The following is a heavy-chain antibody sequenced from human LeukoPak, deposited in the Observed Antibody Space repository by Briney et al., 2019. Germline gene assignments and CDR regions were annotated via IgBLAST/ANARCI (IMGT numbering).Heavy chain of an antibody. Sequence: PGGSLRLSCAASGFTFSSYGMSWVRQAPGKGLEWVSAISGSGGSTYYADSVKGRFTISRDNSKNTLYLQMNSLRAEDTAVYYCAKVRDSSGYYYPLFDCWGQGTLVTVSS. CDR3: AKVRDSSGYYYPLFDC. CDR2: ISGSGGST. J-gene: IGHJ4*02. V-gene: IGHV3-23*01. D-gene: IGHD3-22*01. CDR1: GFTFSSYG.